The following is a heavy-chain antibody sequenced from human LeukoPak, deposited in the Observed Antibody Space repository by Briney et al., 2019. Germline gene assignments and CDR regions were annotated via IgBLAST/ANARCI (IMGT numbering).Heavy chain of an antibody. CDR2: IYYSGST. CDR1: LGSLSSYY. J-gene: IGHJ4*02. V-gene: IGHV4-59*01. CDR3: ARYGFPRGYYFDY. Sequence: SERLSLTRTLSLGSLSSYYWSWIGPHPGQGREWIGFIYYSGSTNNTPSPKSRVTISVETSKNQFSLKLSAVTAAETAVYYCARYGFPRGYYFDYWGQGTLVTVSS. D-gene: IGHD3-10*01.